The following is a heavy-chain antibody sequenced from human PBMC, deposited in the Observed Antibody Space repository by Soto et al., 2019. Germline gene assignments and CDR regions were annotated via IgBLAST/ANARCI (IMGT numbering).Heavy chain of an antibody. CDR3: ARDKTRLSIAVAGTFGY. CDR2: INAGNGNT. Sequence: GASVKVSCKASGYTFTSYAMHWVRQAPGQRLEWMGWINAGNGNTKYSQKFQGRVTITRDTSASTAYMELSSLRSEDTAVYYCARDKTRLSIAVAGTFGYWGQGTLVTVSS. D-gene: IGHD6-19*01. V-gene: IGHV1-3*01. CDR1: GYTFTSYA. J-gene: IGHJ4*02.